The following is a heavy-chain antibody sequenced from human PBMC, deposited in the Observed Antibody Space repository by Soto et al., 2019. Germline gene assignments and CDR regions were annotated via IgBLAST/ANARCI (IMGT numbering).Heavy chain of an antibody. Sequence: GESLKISCQCSGYTFSNFWIGWVRQLPGKGLEWMGIIYPGDHETRYSPSFHGKVTISADKSINTAYLQWNSLEASDTAFYFCARSPRSSPYFDYWGQGALVTSPQ. D-gene: IGHD6-13*01. CDR1: GYTFSNFW. CDR2: IYPGDHET. J-gene: IGHJ4*02. CDR3: ARSPRSSPYFDY. V-gene: IGHV5-51*01.